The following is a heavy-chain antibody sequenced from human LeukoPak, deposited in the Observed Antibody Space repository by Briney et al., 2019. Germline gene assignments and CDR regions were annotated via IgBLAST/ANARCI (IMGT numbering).Heavy chain of an antibody. CDR3: VRDMTGYCTSSSCFGGLCDY. CDR2: IKQDGSEK. D-gene: IGHD2-2*01. J-gene: IGHJ4*02. CDR1: GFTFSSYW. Sequence: GGSLRLSCAASGFTFSSYWMSWVRQAPGKGLEWVANIKQDGSEKSYVASVKGRFAISRDNAKNSLYLQMNSLRAEDTAVYFCVRDMTGYCTSSSCFGGLCDYWGQGTLVTVSS. V-gene: IGHV3-7*01.